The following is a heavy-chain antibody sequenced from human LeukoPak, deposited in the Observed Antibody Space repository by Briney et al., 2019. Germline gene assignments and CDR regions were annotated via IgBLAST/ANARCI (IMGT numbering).Heavy chain of an antibody. Sequence: SETLSLTCTVSGGSISSYYWSWIRQPPGKGLEWIGYIYYSGSTNYNPSLKSRVTISVNTSKNQFSLKLSSVTAADTAVYYCARSGMYDFWSGYGNWFDPWGQGTLATVSS. D-gene: IGHD3-3*01. CDR1: GGSISSYY. V-gene: IGHV4-59*01. CDR2: IYYSGST. CDR3: ARSGMYDFWSGYGNWFDP. J-gene: IGHJ5*02.